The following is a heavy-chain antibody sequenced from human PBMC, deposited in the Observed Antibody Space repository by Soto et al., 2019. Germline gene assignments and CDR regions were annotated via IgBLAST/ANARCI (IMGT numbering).Heavy chain of an antibody. CDR1: VITFINAW. D-gene: IGHD2-2*01. V-gene: IGHV3-15*01. CDR2: IKSITDGGTT. Sequence: GGSLRLSCASSVITFINAWMTWVRQAPGKGLEWVGRIKSITDGGTTDYAAPVKGRFTISRDDSKDTLYLQMNNLRTEDTAVYHCTTDSADIVVVPATFGMDVWGQGTTVTVSS. J-gene: IGHJ6*02. CDR3: TTDSADIVVVPATFGMDV.